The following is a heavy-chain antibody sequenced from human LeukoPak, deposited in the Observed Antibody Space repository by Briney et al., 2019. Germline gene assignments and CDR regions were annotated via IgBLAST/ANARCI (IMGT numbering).Heavy chain of an antibody. CDR2: INPSGGST. Sequence: ASVKVSCKASGYTFTSYYMHWVRQAPGQGLEWMGIINPSGGSTNYAQKFQGRVTMTRDTSTSTVYMEVSSLRSEDTAVYYSARRGSDFGFPFDYWGQGTLVTVSS. V-gene: IGHV1-46*01. J-gene: IGHJ4*02. D-gene: IGHD1-26*01. CDR3: ARRGSDFGFPFDY. CDR1: GYTFTSYY.